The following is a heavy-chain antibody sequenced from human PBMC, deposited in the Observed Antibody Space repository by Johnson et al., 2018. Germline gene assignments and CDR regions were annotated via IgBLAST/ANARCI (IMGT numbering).Heavy chain of an antibody. J-gene: IGHJ3*02. CDR2: MNPNSGNT. CDR3: ATYYCSSTSCQPEAFDI. D-gene: IGHD2-2*01. V-gene: IGHV1-8*02. CDR1: GGTFSSYA. Sequence: QVQLVQSGGGVVQPGSSVKVSCKASGGTFSSYAISWVRQATGQGLEWMGWMNPNSGNTGYAQKFQGRVTMTRNTSIRTAYMDLSSLRSEDTAGYYCATYYCSSTSCQPEAFDIWGQGTMVTVSS.